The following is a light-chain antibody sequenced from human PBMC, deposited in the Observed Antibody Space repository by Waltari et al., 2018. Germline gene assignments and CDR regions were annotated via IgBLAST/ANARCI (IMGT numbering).Light chain of an antibody. V-gene: IGLV2-14*01. J-gene: IGLJ1*01. Sequence: QSALTQPASVSGSPGPSITISCTGTSRDVGGYNYVSWYQQHPGKAPKLMIYEVSNRPSGVSNRFSGSKSGNTASLTISGLQAEDEADYYCSSYTSSSTRVFGTGTKVTVL. CDR2: EVS. CDR1: SRDVGGYNY. CDR3: SSYTSSSTRV.